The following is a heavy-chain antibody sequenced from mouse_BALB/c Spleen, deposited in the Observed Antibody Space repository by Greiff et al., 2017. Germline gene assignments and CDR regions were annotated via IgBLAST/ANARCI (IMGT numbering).Heavy chain of an antibody. Sequence: EVQLQQSGPELVKPGASVKMSCKASGYTFTSYVMHWVKQKPGQGLEWIGYINPYNDGTKYNEKFKGKATLTSDKSSSTAYMELSSLTSEDSAVYYCARGYGYDGRRHYAMDYWGQGTSVTVST. CDR2: INPYNDGT. CDR1: GYTFTSYV. CDR3: ARGYGYDGRRHYAMDY. J-gene: IGHJ4*01. V-gene: IGHV1-14*01. D-gene: IGHD2-2*01.